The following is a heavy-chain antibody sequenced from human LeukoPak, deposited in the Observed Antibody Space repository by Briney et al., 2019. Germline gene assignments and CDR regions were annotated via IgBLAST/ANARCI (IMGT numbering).Heavy chain of an antibody. J-gene: IGHJ4*02. Sequence: SVKVSCKVSGYTLTELSMHWVRQAPGKGLEWMGGFDPEDGETIYAQKFQGRVTMTEDTSTDTAYMELSSLRSEDTAVYYCATVRCSGGSCYSYFDYWGQGTLVTVSS. CDR2: FDPEDGET. D-gene: IGHD2-15*01. V-gene: IGHV1-24*01. CDR3: ATVRCSGGSCYSYFDY. CDR1: GYTLTELS.